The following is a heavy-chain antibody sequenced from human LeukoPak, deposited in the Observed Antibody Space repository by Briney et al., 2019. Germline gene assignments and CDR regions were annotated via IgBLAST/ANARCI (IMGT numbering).Heavy chain of an antibody. V-gene: IGHV4-34*01. CDR2: INHSGST. CDR3: ARARPLRFLEWLLYRPFDY. CDR1: GGSFSGYY. J-gene: IGHJ4*02. D-gene: IGHD3-3*01. Sequence: SETLSLTCAVYGGSFSGYYWSWIRQPPGKGLEWIGEINHSGSTNYNPSLKSRVTISVDTSKNQFSLKLSSVTAADTAVYYCARARPLRFLEWLLYRPFDYWGQGTPVTVSS.